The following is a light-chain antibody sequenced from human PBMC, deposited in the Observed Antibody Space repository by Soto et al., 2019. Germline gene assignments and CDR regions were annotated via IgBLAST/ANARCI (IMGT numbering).Light chain of an antibody. J-gene: IGKJ1*01. V-gene: IGKV1-6*01. CDR2: AAS. Sequence: AIQMPQSPSSLSASVGYRFTITWPASQGIRNDLGWYQQKPGKAHKLLIYAASSLQSGVPSRFSGSGSGTDFTLTISSLQPEDFATYYCLQDYNYPRTFGKGTKVDIK. CDR3: LQDYNYPRT. CDR1: QGIRND.